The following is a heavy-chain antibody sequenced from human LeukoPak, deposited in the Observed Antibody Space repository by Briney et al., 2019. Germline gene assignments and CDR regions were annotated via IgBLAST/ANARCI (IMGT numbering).Heavy chain of an antibody. CDR3: ARVGQAGTDAFDI. CDR2: INQDGSEK. D-gene: IGHD6-13*01. J-gene: IGHJ3*02. V-gene: IGHV3-7*03. Sequence: GGSLRLSCGASGFTLKNYWMSWVRQAPGKGLEWVANINQDGSEKYYVDSVKGRLTISRDNAKNSLYLQMNSLRAGDTAVYYCARVGQAGTDAFDIWGQGTMVTVSS. CDR1: GFTLKNYW.